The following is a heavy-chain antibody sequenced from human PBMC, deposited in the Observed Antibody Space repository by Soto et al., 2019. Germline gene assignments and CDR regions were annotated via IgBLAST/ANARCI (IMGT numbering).Heavy chain of an antibody. CDR1: GYTFTGYY. V-gene: IGHV1-2*04. Sequence: ASVKVSCKASGYTFTGYYMHWVRQAPGQGLEWMGWINPNSGGTNYAQKFQGWVTMTRDTSISTAYMELSRLRSDDTAVYYCARDQTGITGTTSLAFDYWGQGTLVTVSS. J-gene: IGHJ4*02. D-gene: IGHD1-20*01. CDR2: INPNSGGT. CDR3: ARDQTGITGTTSLAFDY.